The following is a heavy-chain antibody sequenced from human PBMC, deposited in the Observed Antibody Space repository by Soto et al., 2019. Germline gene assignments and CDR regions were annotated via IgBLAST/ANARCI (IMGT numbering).Heavy chain of an antibody. J-gene: IGHJ4*02. CDR3: ARDAYPLYRGVLYYFDY. D-gene: IGHD3-10*01. CDR2: ISSSSSYI. CDR1: GFTFSSYS. Sequence: GGSLRLSCAASGFTFSSYSMNWVRQAPGKGLEWVSSISSSSSYIYYADSVKGRFTISRDNAKNSLYLQMNSLRAEDTAVYYCARDAYPLYRGVLYYFDYWGQGTLVTVSS. V-gene: IGHV3-21*01.